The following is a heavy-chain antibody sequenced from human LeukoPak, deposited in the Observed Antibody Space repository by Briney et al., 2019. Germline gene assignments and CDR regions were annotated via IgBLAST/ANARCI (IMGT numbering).Heavy chain of an antibody. CDR2: IYYSGST. J-gene: IGHJ4*02. D-gene: IGHD6-19*01. Sequence: SETLSLTCTVSGGSISSGGYCWSWIRQHPGKGLEWIGYIYYSGSTYYNPSLKSRVTISVDTSKNQFSLKLSSVTAADTAVYYCARDCGSSGWAFDYWGQGTLVTVSS. V-gene: IGHV4-31*03. CDR1: GGSISSGGYC. CDR3: ARDCGSSGWAFDY.